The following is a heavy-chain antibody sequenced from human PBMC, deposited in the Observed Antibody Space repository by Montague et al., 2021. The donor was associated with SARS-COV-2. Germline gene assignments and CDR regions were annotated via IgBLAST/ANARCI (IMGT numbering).Heavy chain of an antibody. V-gene: IGHV4-39*01. J-gene: IGHJ6*02. Sequence: SETLSLTCTVSGGSISSSSYYWGWIRQPPGKGLEWIGSIYYSGSTYYNPSLKSRVTISVDMSENQFSLKLSSVTAADTAVYYCARQDDILTGYYYYGMDVWGQGTTVTVSS. CDR2: IYYSGST. CDR1: GGSISSSSYY. D-gene: IGHD3-9*01. CDR3: ARQDDILTGYYYYGMDV.